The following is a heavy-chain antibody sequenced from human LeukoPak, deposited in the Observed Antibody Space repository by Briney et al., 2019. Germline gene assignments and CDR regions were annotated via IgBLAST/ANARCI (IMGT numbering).Heavy chain of an antibody. Sequence: PGGSLRLSCAASGFTFSSYGMHWVRQAPGKGLEWVAFIRYDGSNKYYADSVKGRFTISRDNSKNTLYLQMNSLRAEDTAVYYYANSMVRGALFDYWGQGTLVTVSS. D-gene: IGHD3-10*01. CDR2: IRYDGSNK. CDR1: GFTFSSYG. CDR3: ANSMVRGALFDY. V-gene: IGHV3-30*02. J-gene: IGHJ4*02.